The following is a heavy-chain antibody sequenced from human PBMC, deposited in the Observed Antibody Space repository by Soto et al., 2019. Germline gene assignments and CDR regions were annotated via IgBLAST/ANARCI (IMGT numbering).Heavy chain of an antibody. CDR2: ISGSGGST. CDR3: AKATRPYCTNGICYVYYYGLDV. V-gene: IGHV3-23*01. CDR1: GFIFSSYA. D-gene: IGHD2-8*01. J-gene: IGHJ6*02. Sequence: GGSLRLSCGASGFIFSSYAMTWVRQAPGKGLEWVSGISGSGGSTYHADSVKGRFTISRDNSKNTLYLQMNSLRAEDTAVYYCAKATRPYCTNGICYVYYYGLDVWGQGTTVTVSS.